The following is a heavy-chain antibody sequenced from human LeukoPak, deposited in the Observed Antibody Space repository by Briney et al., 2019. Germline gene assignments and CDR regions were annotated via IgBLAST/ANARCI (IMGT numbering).Heavy chain of an antibody. CDR3: TSAHKSGYAFDY. D-gene: IGHD3-22*01. V-gene: IGHV3-30*02. CDR2: IRYAGSDK. CDR1: GHLFTDYG. J-gene: IGHJ4*02. Sequence: PGGSLRLSCSAPGHLFTDYGMDSVRQTPAKGLEWLTFIRYAGSDKYYADSVKGRFTISRDNSKNRLYLQMKTLTSDDTAVYYCTSAHKSGYAFDYWGQGTLVTVSS.